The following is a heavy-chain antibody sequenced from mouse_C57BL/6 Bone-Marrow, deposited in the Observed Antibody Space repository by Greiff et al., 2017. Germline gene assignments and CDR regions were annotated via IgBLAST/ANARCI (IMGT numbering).Heavy chain of an antibody. CDR2: IYPGSGST. CDR1: GYTFTSYW. Sequence: VQLQQPGAELVKPGASVKMSCKASGYTFTSYWITWVKQRPGQGLEWIGDIYPGSGSTNYNEKFKSKATLTVDTSSSAAYMQLSSLTSEDSAVYYCARHYYSNYWYIDVWGTGTTVTVSS. CDR3: ARHYYSNYWYIDV. J-gene: IGHJ1*03. D-gene: IGHD2-5*01. V-gene: IGHV1-55*01.